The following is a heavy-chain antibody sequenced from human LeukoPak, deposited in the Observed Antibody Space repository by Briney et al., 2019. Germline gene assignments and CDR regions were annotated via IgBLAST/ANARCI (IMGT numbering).Heavy chain of an antibody. CDR3: ARAMDTAMVDY. J-gene: IGHJ4*02. D-gene: IGHD5-18*01. Sequence: PSETLSLTCTVSGGSISSSSYYWGWIRQPPGKGLEWIGSIYYSGSTYYNPSLKSRVTISVDTSKNQFSLKLSSVTAADTAVYYCARAMDTAMVDYWGQGTLVTVSS. CDR1: GGSISSSSYY. V-gene: IGHV4-39*07. CDR2: IYYSGST.